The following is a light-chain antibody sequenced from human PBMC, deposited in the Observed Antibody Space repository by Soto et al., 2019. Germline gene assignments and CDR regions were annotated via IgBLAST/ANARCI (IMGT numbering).Light chain of an antibody. CDR1: SSDIGDYNY. Sequence: QSALTQPASVSGSPGQSITISCVGTSSDIGDYNYVSWYQQHPGKVPKVIIYDVSNRPSGVSYRFSATKSGNTASLTISGLQAEDEADYYCCSYTRSGTLIXGTGTKVTVL. CDR2: DVS. CDR3: CSYTRSGTLI. J-gene: IGLJ1*01. V-gene: IGLV2-14*01.